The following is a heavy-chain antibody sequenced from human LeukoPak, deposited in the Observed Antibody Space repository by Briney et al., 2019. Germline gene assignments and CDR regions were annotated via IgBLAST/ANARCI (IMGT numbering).Heavy chain of an antibody. CDR3: ARHPSHTIATGDFAY. D-gene: IGHD1-1*01. J-gene: IGHJ4*02. CDR2: IYYSGTT. Sequence: LETLSLTCTVSGDSITSYTYYWAWIRQPPGKGLEWIGSIYYSGTTYYHPSLKSRVTISVDTSKNQFSLKLSSVTAADTAVYYCARHPSHTIATGDFAYWGQGNLVTVSS. V-gene: IGHV4-39*01. CDR1: GDSITSYTYY.